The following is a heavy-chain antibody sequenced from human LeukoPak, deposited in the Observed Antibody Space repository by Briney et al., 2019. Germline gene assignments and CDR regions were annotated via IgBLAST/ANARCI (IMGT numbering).Heavy chain of an antibody. CDR3: AGADY. Sequence: SETLSLTCTVSGGSISSSSYYWGWIRQPPGEGLEWIGSIYYSGSTYYNPSLKSRVTISVDTSKNQFSLKLGSVTAADTAVYYCAGADYWGQGTLVTVSS. J-gene: IGHJ4*02. V-gene: IGHV4-39*01. CDR1: GGSISSSSYY. CDR2: IYYSGST.